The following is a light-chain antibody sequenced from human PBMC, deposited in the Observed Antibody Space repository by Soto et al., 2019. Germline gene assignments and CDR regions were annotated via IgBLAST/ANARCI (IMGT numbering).Light chain of an antibody. CDR3: QQYYNWPWT. CDR1: QSVGTD. V-gene: IGKV3-15*01. J-gene: IGKJ1*01. CDR2: GAS. Sequence: EVVMTQSPATLSVSPGERATLSCRASQSVGTDLAWYQQIPGQTPRLLMYGASTRATGVPARFSGTGSGTEFTLTISSLQSEDFAVYYCQQYYNWPWTFGQGTKVEIK.